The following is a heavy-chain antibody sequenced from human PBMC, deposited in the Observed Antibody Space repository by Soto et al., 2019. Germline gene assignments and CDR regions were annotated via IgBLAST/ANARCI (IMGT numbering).Heavy chain of an antibody. J-gene: IGHJ4*02. CDR1: GSTFNNFA. D-gene: IGHD1-26*01. CDR3: ARAIKRWEVHYYFDY. Sequence: QVVLLQSGSEVKEPGSSVRVSCQVSGSTFNNFAFSWVRQAPGHGPEWMGGIVVISKTADSSQRFRDIVPITADTSTNTLYMELGSLTFEDTAGYYCARAIKRWEVHYYFDYWGQGTLVTVSS. CDR2: IVVISKTA. V-gene: IGHV1-69*06.